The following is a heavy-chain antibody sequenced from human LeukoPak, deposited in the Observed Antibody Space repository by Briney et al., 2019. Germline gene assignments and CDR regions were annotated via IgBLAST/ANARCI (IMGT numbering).Heavy chain of an antibody. CDR1: GFTFTSSA. CDR3: AAHSSSWYKRAFDI. Sequence: SVKVSCKASGFTFTSSAMQWVRQARGQRLEWIGWIVVGSGNTNYAQKFQERVTITRDMSTSTAYMELSSLRSEDTAVYYCAAHSSSWYKRAFDIWGQGTMVTVSS. D-gene: IGHD6-13*01. J-gene: IGHJ3*02. CDR2: IVVGSGNT. V-gene: IGHV1-58*02.